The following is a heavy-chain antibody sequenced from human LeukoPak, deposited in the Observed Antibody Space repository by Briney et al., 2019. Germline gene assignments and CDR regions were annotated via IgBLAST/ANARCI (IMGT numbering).Heavy chain of an antibody. CDR2: IYYSGST. D-gene: IGHD6-19*01. V-gene: IGHV4-61*01. Sequence: SETLSLTCTVSGGSFSSGSYYWSWLRQPPGTGLEWIGYIYYSGSTNYNPSLKSRVTISVDTSKNQFSLKLSSVTAADTAVYYCARDRRIAVAGQFYYYGMDVWGKGTTVTVSS. J-gene: IGHJ6*04. CDR3: ARDRRIAVAGQFYYYGMDV. CDR1: GGSFSSGSYY.